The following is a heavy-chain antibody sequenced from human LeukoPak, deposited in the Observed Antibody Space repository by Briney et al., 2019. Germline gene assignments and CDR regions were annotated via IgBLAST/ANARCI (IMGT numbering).Heavy chain of an antibody. J-gene: IGHJ6*02. Sequence: ASVKVSCKASGYTFTDHYMYWVRQAPGQGLEWMGWINPKSGGTNYAQKFQGRVTMTRDTSISTAYMELSRLRSDDTAVYYCARAIAVNYGMDVWGQGTTVIVSS. CDR1: GYTFTDHY. D-gene: IGHD6-19*01. CDR3: ARAIAVNYGMDV. V-gene: IGHV1-2*02. CDR2: INPKSGGT.